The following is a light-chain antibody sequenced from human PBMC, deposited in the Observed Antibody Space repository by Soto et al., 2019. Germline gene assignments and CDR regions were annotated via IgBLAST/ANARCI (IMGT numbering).Light chain of an antibody. J-gene: IGLJ1*01. CDR2: DVS. CDR3: SSYTSSSTWYV. V-gene: IGLV2-14*01. Sequence: QSALTQPASVSGSPGQSITISCTGTSSDVGGYNYVSWYQQHPGKAPKLMIYDVSNRPSGVSNRFSASKSGNTASLTISGLQAEDEADYYCSSYTSSSTWYVFGTGTKLTVL. CDR1: SSDVGGYNY.